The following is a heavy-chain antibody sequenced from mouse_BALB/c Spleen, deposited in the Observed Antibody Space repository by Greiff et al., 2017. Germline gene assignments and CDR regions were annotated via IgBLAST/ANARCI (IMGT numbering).Heavy chain of an antibody. Sequence: QVQLQQSGAELVRPGVSVKISCKGSGYTFTDYAMHWVKQSHAQSLEWIGVISTYYGDASYNQKFKGKATMTVDKSSSTAYMELARLTSEDSAIYYCARGGNWFAYWGQGTLVTVSA. J-gene: IGHJ3*01. CDR1: GYTFTDYA. D-gene: IGHD2-1*01. CDR3: ARGGNWFAY. V-gene: IGHV1S137*01. CDR2: ISTYYGDA.